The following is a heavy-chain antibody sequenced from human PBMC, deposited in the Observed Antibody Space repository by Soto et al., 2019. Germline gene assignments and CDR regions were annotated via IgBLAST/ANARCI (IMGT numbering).Heavy chain of an antibody. J-gene: IGHJ4*01. V-gene: IGHV4-38-2*01. CDR2: IYHGGTT. CDR1: GYSLSSASY. CDR3: ARVHVMVVAGSTFDY. Sequence: SETLSLTCAVSGYSLSSASYWGWIRQPPGKGPEWIASIYHGGTTFYNPSLKSRVTISVDTSKNHYSLKLRSVTAGDTAVYYCARVHVMVVAGSTFDYWGPGTLVTVS. D-gene: IGHD6-19*01.